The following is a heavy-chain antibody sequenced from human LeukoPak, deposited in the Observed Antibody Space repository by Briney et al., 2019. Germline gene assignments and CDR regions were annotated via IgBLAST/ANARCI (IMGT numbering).Heavy chain of an antibody. CDR2: ISGSGGST. CDR3: AKDISAVTPNYYFDY. Sequence: GGSLRLSCAASGFTFGSYAMSWVRQAPGKGLEWVSAISGSGGSTYYADSVKGRFTISRDNSKNTLYLQMNSLRAEDTAVYYCAKDISAVTPNYYFDYWGQGTLVTVSS. V-gene: IGHV3-23*01. J-gene: IGHJ4*01. D-gene: IGHD4-4*01. CDR1: GFTFGSYA.